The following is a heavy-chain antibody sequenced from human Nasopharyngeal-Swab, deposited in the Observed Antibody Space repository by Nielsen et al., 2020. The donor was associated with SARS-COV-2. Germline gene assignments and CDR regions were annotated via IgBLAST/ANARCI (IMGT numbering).Heavy chain of an antibody. CDR2: IRGSGITT. V-gene: IGHV3-23*01. Sequence: GESLKISCAASGFRFDSYAMSWVRQAPGKGLEWVSAIRGSGITTYYADSMKGRFTISRDNSKNTLYLQMNSLRAGDTAVYYCARANTYYFQSGGSSHFDYWGQGTLVTVSS. CDR1: GFRFDSYA. J-gene: IGHJ4*02. D-gene: IGHD3-22*01. CDR3: ARANTYYFQSGGSSHFDY.